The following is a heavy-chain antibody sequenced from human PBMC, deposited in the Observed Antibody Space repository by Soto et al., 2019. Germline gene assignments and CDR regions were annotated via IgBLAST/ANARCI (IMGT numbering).Heavy chain of an antibody. Sequence: GASVKVSCKASGYTFTSYYMHWVRQAPGQGLEWMGIINPSGGSTSYAQKFQGRVTMTRDTSTSTVYMELSSLRSEDTAVYYCARGRFVVPAATTHAAFDIWGQGTMVTVSS. J-gene: IGHJ3*02. CDR1: GYTFTSYY. D-gene: IGHD2-2*01. CDR2: INPSGGST. CDR3: ARGRFVVPAATTHAAFDI. V-gene: IGHV1-46*03.